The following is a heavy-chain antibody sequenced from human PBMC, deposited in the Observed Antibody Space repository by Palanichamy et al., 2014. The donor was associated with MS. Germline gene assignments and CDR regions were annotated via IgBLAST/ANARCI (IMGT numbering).Heavy chain of an antibody. Sequence: NWMHWVRQAPGKGLVWVARIDNDGTGTSYADSVQGRFTISRDSAKNTVYLQMNSLSAEDTAVYYCTTTFDFWGQGTLVTASS. CDR2: IDNDGTGT. CDR1: NW. CDR3: TTTFDF. J-gene: IGHJ4*02. V-gene: IGHV3-74*01.